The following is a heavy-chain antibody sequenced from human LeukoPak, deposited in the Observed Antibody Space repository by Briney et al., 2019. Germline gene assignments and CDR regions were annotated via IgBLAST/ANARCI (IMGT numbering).Heavy chain of an antibody. D-gene: IGHD2-2*01. CDR2: INHSGST. CDR1: GGSFSGYY. CDR3: ARGLSASVVPAAIAGFDP. J-gene: IGHJ5*02. V-gene: IGHV4-34*01. Sequence: SETLSLTCAVYGGSFSGYYWSWIRQPPGKGLEWIGEINHSGSTNYNPSLKSRVTISVDTSKNQFSLKLSSVTAADTAVYYCARGLSASVVPAAIAGFDPWGQGTLVTVSS.